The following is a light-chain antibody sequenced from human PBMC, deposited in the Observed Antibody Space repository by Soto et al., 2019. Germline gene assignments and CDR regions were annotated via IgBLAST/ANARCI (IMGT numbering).Light chain of an antibody. Sequence: QSVLTQPASVSGSPGQSITISCTGTSSDVGGYTYVSWYQHHPGKAPKLMIYDVSNRPSGVSNRFSGSKSGNAASLTISGLQAEDEADYYCSSYTSSSTLWVFGGGTKLTVL. CDR3: SSYTSSSTLWV. V-gene: IGLV2-14*03. CDR2: DVS. CDR1: SSDVGGYTY. J-gene: IGLJ3*02.